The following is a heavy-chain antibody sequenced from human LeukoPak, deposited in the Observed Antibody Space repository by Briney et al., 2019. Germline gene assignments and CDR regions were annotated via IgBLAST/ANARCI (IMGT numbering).Heavy chain of an antibody. CDR2: IYYSGST. D-gene: IGHD6-6*01. CDR3: ARDSPYSSSLFDY. J-gene: IGHJ4*02. Sequence: SQTLSLTCAVSGGSISSYYWSWIRQPPGKGLEWIGYIYYSGSTNYNPSLKSRVTISVDTSKNQFSLKLSSVTAADTAVYYCARDSPYSSSLFDYWGQGTLVTVSS. V-gene: IGHV4-59*01. CDR1: GGSISSYY.